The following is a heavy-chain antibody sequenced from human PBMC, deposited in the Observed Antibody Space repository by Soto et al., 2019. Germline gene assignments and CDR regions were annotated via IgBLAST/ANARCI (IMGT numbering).Heavy chain of an antibody. Sequence: ESGGGVGQPGRSLRLSCAASGFTFSSYGMHWVRQAPGKGLEWVAVISYDGSNKYYADSVKGRFTISRDNSKNTLYLQMNSLRAEDTAVYYCAKGGGIAAGLGMDVWGQGTTVTVSS. CDR3: AKGGGIAAGLGMDV. D-gene: IGHD6-13*01. J-gene: IGHJ6*02. CDR2: ISYDGSNK. CDR1: GFTFSSYG. V-gene: IGHV3-30*18.